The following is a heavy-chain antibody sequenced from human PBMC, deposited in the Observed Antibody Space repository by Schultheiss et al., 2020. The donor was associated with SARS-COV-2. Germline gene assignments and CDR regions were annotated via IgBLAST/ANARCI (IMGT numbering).Heavy chain of an antibody. CDR3: AREKVAMVQGAAFDY. V-gene: IGHV3-74*01. J-gene: IGHJ4*02. D-gene: IGHD3-10*01. Sequence: GGSLRLSCAASGFTFSSYWMHWVRQAPGKGLVWVSRINSDGSSTSYADSVKGRFTISRDNSKNTLYLQMNSLRAEDTAVYYCAREKVAMVQGAAFDYWGQGTLVTVSS. CDR1: GFTFSSYW. CDR2: INSDGSST.